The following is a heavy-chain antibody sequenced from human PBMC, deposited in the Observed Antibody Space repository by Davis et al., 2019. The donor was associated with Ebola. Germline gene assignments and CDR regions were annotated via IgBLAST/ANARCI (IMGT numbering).Heavy chain of an antibody. V-gene: IGHV3-53*04. J-gene: IGHJ6*02. D-gene: IGHD6-13*01. CDR1: GFTVSSNY. Sequence: GESLKISCAASGFTVSSNYMSWVRQAPGKGLEWVSVIYSGGSTYYADSVKGRFTISRHNSKNTLYLQMNSLRAEDTAVYYYASQIAAAGTYYYYGMDVWGQGTTVTVSS. CDR3: ASQIAAAGTYYYYGMDV. CDR2: IYSGGST.